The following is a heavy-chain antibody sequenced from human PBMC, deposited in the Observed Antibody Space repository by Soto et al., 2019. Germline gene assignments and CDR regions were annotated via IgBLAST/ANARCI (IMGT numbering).Heavy chain of an antibody. CDR1: GGSISSSSYY. CDR3: ARRIAVAGTAWFDP. D-gene: IGHD6-19*01. CDR2: IYYSGST. Sequence: QLQLQESGPGLVKPSETLSLTCTVSGGSISSSSYYWGWIRQPPGKGLEWIGSIYYSGSTYYNPSLKSRVTISVDTSKNQFSLKLSSVTAADTAVYYCARRIAVAGTAWFDPWGQGTLVTVSS. V-gene: IGHV4-39*01. J-gene: IGHJ5*02.